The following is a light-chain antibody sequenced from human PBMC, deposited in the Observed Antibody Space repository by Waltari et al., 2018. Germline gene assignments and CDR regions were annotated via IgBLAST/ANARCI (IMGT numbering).Light chain of an antibody. V-gene: IGLV2-14*03. CDR3: NSYTNSGTYV. CDR1: RRAVRTPNY. CDR2: DVS. J-gene: IGLJ1*01. Sequence: QSALTQPATVSGSPGQSITLSCTDTRRAVRTPNYVSWYQQRPGKAPELIIFDVSNRPSGVSIRFSGSKSGNTASLTISGLQAEDEADYYCNSYTNSGTYVFGSGTKVTVL.